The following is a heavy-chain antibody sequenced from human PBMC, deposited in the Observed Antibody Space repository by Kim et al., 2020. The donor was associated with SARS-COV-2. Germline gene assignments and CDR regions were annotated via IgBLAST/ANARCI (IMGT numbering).Heavy chain of an antibody. J-gene: IGHJ6*02. Sequence: GGSLRLSCAASGFNFSNFGMHWVRQAPGKGLEWLTVMSYHGKNKYYADSVKGRFTISRDNSENTLYLQMNSLRTEDTAVYYCAKGITVVRGVYFYYGMDVWGQGTTVIVSS. CDR2: MSYHGKNK. V-gene: IGHV3-30*18. CDR3: AKGITVVRGVYFYYGMDV. CDR1: GFNFSNFG. D-gene: IGHD3-10*01.